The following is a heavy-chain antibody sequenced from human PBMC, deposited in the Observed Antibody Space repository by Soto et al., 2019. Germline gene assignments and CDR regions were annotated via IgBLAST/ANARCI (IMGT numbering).Heavy chain of an antibody. CDR3: ARALGGSCYGTCYYYFMDV. CDR1: GYTFTSYG. V-gene: IGHV1-18*01. Sequence: ASVKVSCKASGYTFTSYGISWVRQAPGQGLEWMGWISAYNGNTNYAQKVQGRVTMTTGTSTSTAYMELRSLRSDDTAVYYCARALGGSCYGTCYYYFMDVWGKGTTVTVSS. J-gene: IGHJ6*03. CDR2: ISAYNGNT. D-gene: IGHD2-15*01.